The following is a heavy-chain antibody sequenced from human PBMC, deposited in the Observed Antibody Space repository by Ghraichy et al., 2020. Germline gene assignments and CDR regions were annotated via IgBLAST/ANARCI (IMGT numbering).Heavy chain of an antibody. CDR2: IIPIFGTA. Sequence: SVKVSCKASGGTFSSYAISWVRQAPGQGLEWMGGIIPIFGTANYAQKFQGRVTITADESTSTAYMELSSLRSEDTAVYYCARDPVQGDYYDSSEQPDTDYWGQGTLVTVSS. CDR3: ARDPVQGDYYDSSEQPDTDY. J-gene: IGHJ4*02. V-gene: IGHV1-69*13. CDR1: GGTFSSYA. D-gene: IGHD3-22*01.